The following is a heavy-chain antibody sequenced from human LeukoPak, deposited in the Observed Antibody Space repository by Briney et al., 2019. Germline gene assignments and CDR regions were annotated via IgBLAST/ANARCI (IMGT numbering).Heavy chain of an antibody. V-gene: IGHV3-73*01. CDR3: TSLSLVGATYYFDY. CDR2: IRSKANSYAT. Sequence: GGSLRLSCAASGFTFSGSAMHWVRQASGKGLEWVGRIRSKANSYATAYAASVKGRSTISRDDSKNTAYLQMNSLKTEDTAVYYCTSLSLVGATYYFDYWGQGTLVTVSS. D-gene: IGHD1-26*01. J-gene: IGHJ4*02. CDR1: GFTFSGSA.